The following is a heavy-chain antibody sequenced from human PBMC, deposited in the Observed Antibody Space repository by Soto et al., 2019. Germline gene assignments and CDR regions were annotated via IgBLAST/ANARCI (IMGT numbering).Heavy chain of an antibody. D-gene: IGHD3-3*01. J-gene: IGHJ6*02. CDR1: GYSFTSYC. CDR2: IDPSDSYT. CDR3: ARLFRSGVYGMDV. Sequence: ECMKMSSTGSGYSFTSYCVSWVRKIPGKGLEWMGRIDPSDSYTNYSPSFQGHVTISADKSISTAYLQWSSLKASDTAMYYCARLFRSGVYGMDVWGQGTTVTVSS. V-gene: IGHV5-10-1*01.